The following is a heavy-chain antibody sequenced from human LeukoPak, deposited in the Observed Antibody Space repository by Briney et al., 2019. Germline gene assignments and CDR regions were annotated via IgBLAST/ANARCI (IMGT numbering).Heavy chain of an antibody. CDR3: ASPYPDTNWFDA. Sequence: SETLSLTCAVYGGSFSGYYWSWIRQPPGKGLEWIGEINRSGSTNYNPSLKSRVTISVDTSKNQFSLKLSSVTAADTAVYYCASPYPDTNWFDAWGEGSPVSASS. V-gene: IGHV4-34*01. CDR2: INRSGST. J-gene: IGHJ5*02. CDR1: GGSFSGYY. D-gene: IGHD2-15*01.